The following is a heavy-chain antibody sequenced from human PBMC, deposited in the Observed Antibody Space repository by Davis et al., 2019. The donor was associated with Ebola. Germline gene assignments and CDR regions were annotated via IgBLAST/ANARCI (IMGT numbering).Heavy chain of an antibody. CDR3: ARQGASDSFNV. V-gene: IGHV4-39*01. CDR2: SYYAGST. CDR1: GGSFSGYY. Sequence: MPSETLSLTCAVYGGSFSGYYWAWIRQPPGKGLEWIGSSYYAGSTYYNPSLESRVKISLDLSKNQFSLRLTSVTAADTAVYFCARQGASDSFNVWGPGTMVTVSS. J-gene: IGHJ3*01.